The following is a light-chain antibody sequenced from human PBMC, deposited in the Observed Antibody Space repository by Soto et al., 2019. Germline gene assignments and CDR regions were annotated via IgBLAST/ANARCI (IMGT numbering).Light chain of an antibody. V-gene: IGLV2-11*01. CDR3: CSFAGL. Sequence: QSALTQPRSVSGSPGQSVAISCTGTSSDVGAYNYVSWYQQYPGKAPKLIIYDVTKRPSGVPDRFSGSKSGNTASLTISGLQAEDEADYYCCSFAGLFGGGTKLTVL. J-gene: IGLJ2*01. CDR1: SSDVGAYNY. CDR2: DVT.